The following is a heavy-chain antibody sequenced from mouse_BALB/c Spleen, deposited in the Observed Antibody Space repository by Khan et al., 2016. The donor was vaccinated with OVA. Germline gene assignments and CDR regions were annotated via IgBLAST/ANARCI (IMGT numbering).Heavy chain of an antibody. CDR1: GFTFNTYA. V-gene: IGHV10-1*02. CDR3: VRHKNYDVDEAMDY. Sequence: EVQLVESGGGLVQPKGSLKLSCAASGFTFNTYAMNWVRQAPGKGLEWVTRIRSKTNNYATYYADSVKDRYTSSIDYSQSMLYLQMKNMKTEDTDMYYWVRHKNYDVDEAMDYWGQGTSVTVSS. D-gene: IGHD2-4*01. J-gene: IGHJ4*01. CDR2: IRSKTNNYAT.